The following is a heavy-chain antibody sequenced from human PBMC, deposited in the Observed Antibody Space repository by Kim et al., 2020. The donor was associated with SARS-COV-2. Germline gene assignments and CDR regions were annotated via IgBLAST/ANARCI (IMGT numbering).Heavy chain of an antibody. CDR1: GFTFDDYA. D-gene: IGHD3-16*01. V-gene: IGHV3-9*01. J-gene: IGHJ6*02. CDR2: ICCNSGSI. CDR3: AKDLPPRLGEFNPSYGMDV. Sequence: GGSLRLSCAASGFTFDDYAMHWVRQAPGKGLEWVSGICCNSGSIGYADSVKGRFTISRDNAKNSMYLQMNSLRAEDTALYYCAKDLPPRLGEFNPSYGMDVWGQGTTVTVSS.